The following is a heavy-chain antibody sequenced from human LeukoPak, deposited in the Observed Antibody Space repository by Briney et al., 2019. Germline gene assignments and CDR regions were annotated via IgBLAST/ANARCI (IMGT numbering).Heavy chain of an antibody. V-gene: IGHV3-48*04. CDR2: ISSASSII. CDR1: GFTFSTCS. J-gene: IGHJ4*02. Sequence: AGGSLRLSCAASGFTFSTCSMNWVRQAPGKGLEWVSYISSASSIIYYADSVKGRFTVSRDSAKNSLYLQMNSLRAEDTAVYYCARFNYYDSSGYLGYFDYWGQGTLVTVSS. CDR3: ARFNYYDSSGYLGYFDY. D-gene: IGHD3-22*01.